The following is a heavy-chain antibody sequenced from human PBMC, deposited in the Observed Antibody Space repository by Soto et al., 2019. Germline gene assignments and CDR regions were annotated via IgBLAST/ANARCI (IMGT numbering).Heavy chain of an antibody. J-gene: IGHJ5*02. CDR1: GFTFGSYA. CDR3: ARGYGYNLDR. V-gene: IGHV3-23*01. D-gene: IGHD5-18*01. CDR2: ISTGTDR. Sequence: SLRLSCVASGFTFGSYAMTWVRQAPGTGLEWVSTISTGTDRYYGDSVKGRFSISRDNSMDTVYLHINSLRVEDTAMYYCARGYGYNLDRWGQGTPVTVSS.